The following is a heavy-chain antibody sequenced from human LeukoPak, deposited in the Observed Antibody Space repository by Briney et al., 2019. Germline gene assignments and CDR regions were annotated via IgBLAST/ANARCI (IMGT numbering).Heavy chain of an antibody. Sequence: GGSLRLSCAASGFTFSSYWMSWVRQAPGKGLEWVANIKQDGSEKYYVDSVKGRFTISRDNAKNSLYPQMNSLRAGDTAVYYCARVLTVRSGGYDAFDIWGQGTMVTVSS. V-gene: IGHV3-7*01. CDR1: GFTFSSYW. J-gene: IGHJ3*02. CDR3: ARVLTVRSGGYDAFDI. CDR2: IKQDGSEK. D-gene: IGHD6-25*01.